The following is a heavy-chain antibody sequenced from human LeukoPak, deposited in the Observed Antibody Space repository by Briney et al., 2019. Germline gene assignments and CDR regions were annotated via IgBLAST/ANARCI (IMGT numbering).Heavy chain of an antibody. D-gene: IGHD1-26*01. Sequence: PGGSLRLSCAASGFTVSSNYMSWVRQAPGKGLEWVSVIYSGGSTYYADSVRGRFNISRDNSKNTLYLQMNSLRAEDTAVYYCAKGGANTLYYFDYWGQKTLVTVSS. CDR3: AKGGANTLYYFDY. CDR2: IYSGGST. V-gene: IGHV3-53*01. J-gene: IGHJ4*02. CDR1: GFTVSSNY.